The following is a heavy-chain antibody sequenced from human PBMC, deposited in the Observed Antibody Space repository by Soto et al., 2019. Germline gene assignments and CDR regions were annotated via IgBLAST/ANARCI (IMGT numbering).Heavy chain of an antibody. CDR3: ARRTTGFDY. D-gene: IGHD4-17*01. J-gene: IGHJ4*02. V-gene: IGHV1-46*01. CDR2: IIPSVGSA. Sequence: ASVKVSCKASGYTFTSYYMHWVRQAPGQGLEWMGMIIPSVGSANYAQKFQGRVTITTDKSTSTAYMELSSLRSEDTAVYYCARRTTGFDYWGQGTLVTVSS. CDR1: GYTFTSYY.